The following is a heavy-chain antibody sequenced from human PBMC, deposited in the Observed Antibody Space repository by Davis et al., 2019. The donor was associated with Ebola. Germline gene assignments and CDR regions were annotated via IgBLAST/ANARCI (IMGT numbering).Heavy chain of an antibody. CDR2: IKQDGSEK. V-gene: IGHV3-7*01. J-gene: IGHJ6*02. CDR1: GFTFNNYW. Sequence: GESLKISCAASGFTFNNYWMSWVRQAPGKGLEWVANIKQDGSEKYYVDSVKGRFTISRDNAKNSLYLQMNSLRAEDTAVYYCASYQNYYYYGMDVWGQGTTVTVSS. CDR3: ASYQNYYYYGMDV. D-gene: IGHD2-2*01.